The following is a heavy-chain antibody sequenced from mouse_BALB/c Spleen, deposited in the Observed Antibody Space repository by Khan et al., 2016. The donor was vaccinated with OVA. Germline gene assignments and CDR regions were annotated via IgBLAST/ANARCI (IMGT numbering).Heavy chain of an antibody. J-gene: IGHJ4*01. CDR2: ISSTGST. CDR3: ARSLYYSYGYALDC. V-gene: IGHV3-2*02. Sequence: EVKLLESGPGLVKPSQSLSLTCTVTGYSITSDYAWNWIRQFPGNKLEWMGYISSTGSTSYNPSLKSRISITRDTSKNQFFLLLKSVTTEDTATYYCARSLYYSYGYALDCWGRGTSVTVSS. CDR1: GYSITSDYA. D-gene: IGHD2-12*01.